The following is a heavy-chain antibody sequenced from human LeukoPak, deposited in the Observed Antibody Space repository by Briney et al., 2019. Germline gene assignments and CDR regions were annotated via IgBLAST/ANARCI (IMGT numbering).Heavy chain of an antibody. CDR1: GGSFSGYY. CDR2: INHSGST. Sequence: PSETLSLTCAVYGGSFSGYYWSRIRQPPGKGLEWIGEINHSGSTNYNPSLKSRVTISVGTSKNQFSLKLSSVTAADTAVYYCAREGIAAAGMSTTGGWFDPWGQGTLVTVSS. CDR3: AREGIAAAGMSTTGGWFDP. J-gene: IGHJ5*02. D-gene: IGHD6-13*01. V-gene: IGHV4-34*01.